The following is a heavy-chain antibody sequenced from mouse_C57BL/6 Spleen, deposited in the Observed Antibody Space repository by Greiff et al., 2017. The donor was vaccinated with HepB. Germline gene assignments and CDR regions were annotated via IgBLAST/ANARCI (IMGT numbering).Heavy chain of an antibody. CDR2: ISYDGSN. D-gene: IGHD2-2*01. CDR3: AREGYGYDGRYFDV. V-gene: IGHV3-6*01. Sequence: EVQLQESGPGLVKPSQSLSLTCSVTGYSITSGYYWNWIRQFPGNKLEWMGYISYDGSNNYNPSLKNRISITRDTSKNQFFLKLNSVTTEDTATYYCAREGYGYDGRYFDVWGTGTTVTVSS. J-gene: IGHJ1*03. CDR1: GYSITSGYY.